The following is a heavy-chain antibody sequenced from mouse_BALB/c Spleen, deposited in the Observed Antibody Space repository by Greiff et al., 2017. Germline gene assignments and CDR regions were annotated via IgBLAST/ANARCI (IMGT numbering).Heavy chain of an antibody. CDR2: IWSGGST. Sequence: QVQLQESGPGLVQPSQSLSITCTVSGFSLTSYGVHWVRQSPGKGLEWLGVIWSGGSTDYNAAFISRLSISKDNSKSQVFFKMNSLQANDTAIYYCARGDYDEGAWFAYWGQGTLVTVSA. CDR3: ARGDYDEGAWFAY. D-gene: IGHD2-4*01. J-gene: IGHJ3*01. V-gene: IGHV2-2*02. CDR1: GFSLTSYG.